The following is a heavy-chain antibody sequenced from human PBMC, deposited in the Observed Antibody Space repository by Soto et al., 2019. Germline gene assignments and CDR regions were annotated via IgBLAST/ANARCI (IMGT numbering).Heavy chain of an antibody. CDR1: GFTFSSYA. Sequence: GGSLRLSCAASGFTFSSYAMSWVRQAPGKGLEWVSAISGSGGSTYYADSVKGRFTISRDNSKNTLYLQMNSLRAEDTAVYYCAKDPYYYDSSGYYFRFDYWGQGTLVTVSS. V-gene: IGHV3-23*01. CDR2: ISGSGGST. D-gene: IGHD3-22*01. J-gene: IGHJ4*02. CDR3: AKDPYYYDSSGYYFRFDY.